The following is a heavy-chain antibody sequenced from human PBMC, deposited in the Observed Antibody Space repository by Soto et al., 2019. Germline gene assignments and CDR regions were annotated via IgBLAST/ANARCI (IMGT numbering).Heavy chain of an antibody. CDR3: AVFVVVPAVPKNYYYYYGMDV. CDR2: ISAYNGNA. CDR1: GYTFTSYG. D-gene: IGHD2-2*01. Sequence: ASVKVSCKASGYTFTSYGISWVRQAPGQGLEWMGWISAYNGNANYAQKLQGRVTMTTDTSTSTAYMELRSLRSDDTAVYYCAVFVVVPAVPKNYYYYYGMDVWGQGTTVTVSS. J-gene: IGHJ6*02. V-gene: IGHV1-18*04.